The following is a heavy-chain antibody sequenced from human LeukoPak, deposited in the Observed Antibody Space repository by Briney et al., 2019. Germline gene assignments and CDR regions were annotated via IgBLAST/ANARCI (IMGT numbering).Heavy chain of an antibody. CDR3: ARAPYSSSWGYYFDY. J-gene: IGHJ4*02. Sequence: GGSLRLSCAASGFTFSSYSMNWVRQAPGKGLEWVSSISSSSSYIYYADSVKGRFTISRDNSKNTLYLQMNSLRAEDTAVYYCARAPYSSSWGYYFDYWGQGTLVTVSS. CDR1: GFTFSSYS. CDR2: ISSSSSYI. V-gene: IGHV3-21*01. D-gene: IGHD6-13*01.